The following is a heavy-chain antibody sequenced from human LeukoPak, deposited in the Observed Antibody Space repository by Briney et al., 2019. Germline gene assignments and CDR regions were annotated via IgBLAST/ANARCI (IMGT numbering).Heavy chain of an antibody. V-gene: IGHV3-49*04. CDR1: GFSFGDYA. J-gene: IGHJ1*01. CDR2: IRSKVYGGTT. D-gene: IGHD2-15*01. CDR3: SVYCTGGSCPD. Sequence: PAGSLRLSCTASGFSFGDYAMSWVRQGPGKGLEWVGFIRSKVYGGTTEYAASVKGRFTISRDDSKSIAYLQMNSLKTEDTGVYYCSVYCTGGSCPDWGQGTLVTVSS.